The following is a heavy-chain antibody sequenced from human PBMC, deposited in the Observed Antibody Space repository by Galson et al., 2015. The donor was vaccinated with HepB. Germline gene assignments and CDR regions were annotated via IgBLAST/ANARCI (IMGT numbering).Heavy chain of an antibody. J-gene: IGHJ4*02. CDR2: INTDGDT. V-gene: IGHV3-64D*06. CDR1: DFVFPTYI. CDR3: VRNRGKRHLVLNYYLDY. D-gene: IGHD2-8*02. Sequence: SLRLSCAASDFVFPTYIMHWVRQAPGKGLEYVASINTDGDTNYADTVRGRFTISRDNSKGALYLDMGSLRAADTAFYFCVRNRGKRHLVLNYYLDYWGLGTLVTVS.